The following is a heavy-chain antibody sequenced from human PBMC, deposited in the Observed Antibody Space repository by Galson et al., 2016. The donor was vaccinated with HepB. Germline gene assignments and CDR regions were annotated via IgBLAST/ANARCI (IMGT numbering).Heavy chain of an antibody. V-gene: IGHV3-11*05. CDR1: GFTFSTYA. CDR3: ARVPAVAATDY. Sequence: SLRLSCASSGFTFSTYAMSWIRQAPGKGLEWVSYISTSSSYTNYADSVKGRFTISRDNAKNSLYLQMNSLRAEDTAVYYCARVPAVAATDYWGQGTLVTVSS. J-gene: IGHJ4*02. D-gene: IGHD6-19*01. CDR2: ISTSSSYT.